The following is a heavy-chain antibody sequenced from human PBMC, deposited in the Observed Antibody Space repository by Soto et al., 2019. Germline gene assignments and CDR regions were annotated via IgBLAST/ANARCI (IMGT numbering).Heavy chain of an antibody. CDR2: IYYSGTT. Sequence: PSETLSLTCTVSGGSISSSSYYWGWIRQPPGKGLEWIGSIYYSGTTYYNPSLKSRVTISVDTSKNQFSLKLSSVTAADTAVYYCAGNPQHIFFGVVIIRHYYSGMDVWGQGATLTVSS. J-gene: IGHJ6*02. CDR3: AGNPQHIFFGVVIIRHYYSGMDV. V-gene: IGHV4-39*01. CDR1: GGSISSSSYY. D-gene: IGHD3-3*01.